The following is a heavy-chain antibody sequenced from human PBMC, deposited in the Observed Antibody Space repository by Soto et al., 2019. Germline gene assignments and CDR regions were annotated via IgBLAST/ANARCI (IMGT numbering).Heavy chain of an antibody. CDR1: SGSISSSNW. CDR2: IHHGGTT. V-gene: IGHV4-4*02. CDR3: STADSYYLGV. J-gene: IGHJ6*03. Sequence: SEXLSLTCAVSSGSISSSNWWSWVRQPPGKGLEWIGEIHHGGTTNYNASLKSRVTISLDKSKNQLSLKLTSVTAADTAMYYCSTADSYYLGVWGKGTTVTVSS.